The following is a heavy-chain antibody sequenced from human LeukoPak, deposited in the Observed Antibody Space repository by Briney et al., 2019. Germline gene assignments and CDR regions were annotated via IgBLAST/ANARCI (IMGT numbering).Heavy chain of an antibody. CDR3: ARGEGGSSWYYYYYYMDV. V-gene: IGHV1-18*01. CDR2: ISAYNGNT. D-gene: IGHD6-13*01. CDR1: GYTFSSYG. Sequence: AAVKVSCKASGYTFSSYGISWVRQAPGQGLEWMGWISAYNGNTNYAQKFQGRVTMTTDTSTSTAYMELRSLRSDDTAVYYCARGEGGSSWYYYYYYMDVWGKGTTVTVSS. J-gene: IGHJ6*03.